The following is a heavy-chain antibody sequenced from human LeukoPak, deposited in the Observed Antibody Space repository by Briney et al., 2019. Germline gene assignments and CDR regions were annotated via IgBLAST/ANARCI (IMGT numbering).Heavy chain of an antibody. D-gene: IGHD2-15*01. CDR2: INPNSGGT. J-gene: IGHJ4*02. CDR1: GYTFTGYY. V-gene: IGHV1-2*02. Sequence: ASVKVSCKASGYTFTGYYMHWVRQAPGQGLEGMGWINPNSGGTNYAQKFQGRVTMTRDTSISTAYMELSRLRSDDTAVYYCARARGTLVVAPTFNYWGQGTLVTVSS. CDR3: ARARGTLVVAPTFNY.